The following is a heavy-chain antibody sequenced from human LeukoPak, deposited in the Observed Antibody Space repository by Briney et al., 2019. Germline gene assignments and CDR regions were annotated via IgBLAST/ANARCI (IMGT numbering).Heavy chain of an antibody. CDR1: GGSISSYY. J-gene: IGHJ6*03. CDR3: ARDKIMTTVYIGYYYYYMDV. D-gene: IGHD4-11*01. V-gene: IGHV4-4*07. Sequence: PSETLSLTCTVSGGSISSYYWSWIRQPAGKGLEWIWRIYTSGSTNYNPSLKNRVTMSVDTSKNQFSLKLSSVTAADTAVYYCARDKIMTTVYIGYYYYYMDVWGKGTTVTVSS. CDR2: IYTSGST.